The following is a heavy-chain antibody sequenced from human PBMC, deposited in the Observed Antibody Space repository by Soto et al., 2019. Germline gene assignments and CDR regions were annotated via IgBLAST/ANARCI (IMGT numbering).Heavy chain of an antibody. V-gene: IGHV2-5*02. CDR2: IYWDDDK. D-gene: IGHD3-3*01. J-gene: IGHJ4*02. CDR1: GFSLSTSGVR. CDR3: AHIPSTIFWGLFDY. Sequence: QITLKESGPTLVKPTQTLTLTCTFSGFSLSTSGVRVGWIRQPPGKALEWLALIYWDDDKRYSPSLKSRLTITKDTSKNQVVLTMTNMDPVDTATYYCAHIPSTIFWGLFDYWGQGTLVTVSS.